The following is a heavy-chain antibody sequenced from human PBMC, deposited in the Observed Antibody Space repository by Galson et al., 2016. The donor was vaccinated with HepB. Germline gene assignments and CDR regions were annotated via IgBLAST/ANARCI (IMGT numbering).Heavy chain of an antibody. V-gene: IGHV3-23*01. Sequence: SLRLSCAASGFTFSSHAMSWVRQAPGKGLEWVSAVSASGGSTYYAGSVKGRFTISRDNSKNTLLLQMNSLRAEETAVYFFAKGVVTAVYCFDSWGQGTRVTVSS. CDR1: GFTFSSHA. D-gene: IGHD2-2*01. CDR3: AKGVVTAVYCFDS. CDR2: VSASGGST. J-gene: IGHJ4*02.